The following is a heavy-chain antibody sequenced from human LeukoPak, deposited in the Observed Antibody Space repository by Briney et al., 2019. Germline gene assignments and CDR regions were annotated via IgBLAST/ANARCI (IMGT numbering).Heavy chain of an antibody. D-gene: IGHD3-3*01. CDR3: AKTRGISISGVVPLCDY. Sequence: GGSLRLSCAASGFTFSTSGMTWVRQAPGKGLDWVSIISGSGGTPYYTDSVKGRFTISRDNSKNTLYLQMNSLRAEDAAVYYCAKTRGISISGVVPLCDYWGQGTLVTVSS. J-gene: IGHJ4*02. CDR1: GFTFSTSG. CDR2: ISGSGGTP. V-gene: IGHV3-23*01.